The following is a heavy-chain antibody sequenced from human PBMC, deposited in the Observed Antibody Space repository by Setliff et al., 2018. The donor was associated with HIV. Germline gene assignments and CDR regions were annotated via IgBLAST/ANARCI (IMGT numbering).Heavy chain of an antibody. CDR1: GESFSGYY. V-gene: IGHV4-34*01. CDR3: ASARSHYDSSGYYGYNFYYMDV. J-gene: IGHJ6*03. D-gene: IGHD3-22*01. Sequence: SETLSLTCAVYGESFSGYYWTWIRQSPGKGLEWIGEINHSGSTNYNPSLKSRVTISVDTSKNQFSLKLNSLTAADTAIYYCASARSHYDSSGYYGYNFYYMDVWGKGTTVTVSS. CDR2: INHSGST.